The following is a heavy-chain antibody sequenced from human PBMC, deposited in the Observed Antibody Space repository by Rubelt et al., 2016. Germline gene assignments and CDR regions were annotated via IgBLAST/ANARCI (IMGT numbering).Heavy chain of an antibody. CDR3: ARGWYGAIGG. CDR2: INSGGSST. Sequence: EVQLVESGGGLVQPGGSLRLSCAASGSSFSTSWMHWVRQAPGQGLVWVSRINSGGSSTTYADTGKGRFTISRSSAKNMVLLQMSRLRVEGTAVNYCARGWYGAIGGWGQGTLVTVSP. D-gene: IGHD4/OR15-4a*01. V-gene: IGHV3-74*03. CDR1: GSSFSTSW. J-gene: IGHJ1*01.